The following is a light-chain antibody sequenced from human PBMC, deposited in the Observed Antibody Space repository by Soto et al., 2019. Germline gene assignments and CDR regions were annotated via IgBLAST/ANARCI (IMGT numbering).Light chain of an antibody. V-gene: IGKV3-20*01. CDR2: GAS. J-gene: IGKJ1*01. CDR1: QSVSSNY. CDR3: QQHGSSPWM. Sequence: EVVLTQSPGTLSLSPGERATLSCRASQSVSSNYVAWYQQIPGQTPRLLIYGASSRATGIPDRFSGSGPGTDFTLTISRLEPEDFAVYYCQQHGSSPWMFGQGTKVDIK.